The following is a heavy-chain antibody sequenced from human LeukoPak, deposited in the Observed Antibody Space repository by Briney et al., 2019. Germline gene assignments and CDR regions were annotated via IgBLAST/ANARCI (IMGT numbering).Heavy chain of an antibody. J-gene: IGHJ4*02. CDR2: IYSDNT. CDR1: GFTVSSNS. V-gene: IGHV3-53*01. CDR3: ARRAGAYSHPYDY. D-gene: IGHD4/OR15-4a*01. Sequence: GGSLRLSCTVSGFTVSSNSMSWVHQAPGKGLEWVSFIYSDNTHYSDSVKGRFTISRDNSKNTLYLQMNSLRAEDTAVYYCARRAGAYSHPYDYWGQGTLVTVSS.